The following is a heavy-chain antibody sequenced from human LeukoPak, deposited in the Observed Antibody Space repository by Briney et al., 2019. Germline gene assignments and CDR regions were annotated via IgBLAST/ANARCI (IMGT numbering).Heavy chain of an antibody. Sequence: GGSLRLSCAASGFTFSSYAMSWVRQAPGKGLEWVSAISGSGGSTYYADSVKGRFTISRDNSKNTLYLQMNSLRAEDTAVYYCARPLSYDFGTYGMDVWGQGTTVTVSS. V-gene: IGHV3-23*01. J-gene: IGHJ6*02. CDR3: ARPLSYDFGTYGMDV. D-gene: IGHD3-3*01. CDR2: ISGSGGST. CDR1: GFTFSSYA.